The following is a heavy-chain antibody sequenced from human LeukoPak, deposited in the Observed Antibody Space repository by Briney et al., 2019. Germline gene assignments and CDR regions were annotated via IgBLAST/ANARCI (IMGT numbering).Heavy chain of an antibody. D-gene: IGHD6-13*01. CDR2: IYYSGST. J-gene: IGHJ5*02. Sequence: PSETLSLTCTVSGGSISSSRYYWAWIRQPPGKGLEWIGYIYYSGSTYSNPSLRSRLIISVDTSKNQFSLKLRSVTAADTAVYYCARVSSTWSTNWFDPWGQGTLVTVSS. CDR3: ARVSSTWSTNWFDP. V-gene: IGHV4-30-4*08. CDR1: GGSISSSRYY.